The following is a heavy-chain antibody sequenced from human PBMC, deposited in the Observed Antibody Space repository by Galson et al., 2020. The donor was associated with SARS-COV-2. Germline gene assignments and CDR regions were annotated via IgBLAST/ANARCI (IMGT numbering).Heavy chain of an antibody. J-gene: IGHJ3*02. D-gene: IGHD6-19*01. V-gene: IGHV3-15*01. CDR3: TTSGWYGAFDI. Sequence: VRQAPGKGLAWVGRIRSRTDGATTEYAAPVKGRFTISRDDSKNMVFLQMNTLTTADTAVYYCTTSGWYGAFDIWGQGKMVIVSS. CDR2: IRSRTDGATT.